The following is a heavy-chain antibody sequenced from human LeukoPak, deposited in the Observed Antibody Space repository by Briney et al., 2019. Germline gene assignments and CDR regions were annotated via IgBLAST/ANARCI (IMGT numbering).Heavy chain of an antibody. CDR3: AKGGGYEAQYYYYYLDV. Sequence: GGSLRLSCAASGFTFSSYAMHWVRQAPGKGLEWVAVISYDGSNKYYADSVKGRFAVSRDNSKNTLYLQMKSLRAEDTAVYYCAKGGGYEAQYYYYYLDVWGKGTTVTISS. V-gene: IGHV3-30*09. CDR1: GFTFSSYA. CDR2: ISYDGSNK. J-gene: IGHJ6*03. D-gene: IGHD5-12*01.